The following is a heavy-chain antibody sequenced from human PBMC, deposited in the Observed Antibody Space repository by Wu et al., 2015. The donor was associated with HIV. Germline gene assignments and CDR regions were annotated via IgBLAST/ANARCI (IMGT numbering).Heavy chain of an antibody. D-gene: IGHD6-19*01. CDR2: INPLFGTT. V-gene: IGHV1-69*05. J-gene: IGHJ6*02. CDR1: GDGFTGYA. Sequence: QAQLLQFGAEVKKPGSSVKVTCKASGDGFTGYAVSWVRQAPGQGLEWMGGINPLFGTTRHAQKFQDRITITTDEAKTIVYLELDSLRSDDTAVYYCARNTDSVATSLYSLGVWGQGTTVTVSS. CDR3: ARNTDSVATSLYSLGV.